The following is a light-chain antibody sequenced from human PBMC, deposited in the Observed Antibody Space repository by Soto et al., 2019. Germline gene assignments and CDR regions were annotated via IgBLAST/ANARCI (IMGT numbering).Light chain of an antibody. Sequence: QSVLTQPASESGSPAQSITISCTGTSSDVGSYNLVSWYQHHPGKAPKVIIYEGNERPSGVSNRFSGSKSGNTASLTISRLQTDDEADYYFCSYAGDSTYVFGAGTKLTVL. CDR3: CSYAGDSTYV. J-gene: IGLJ1*01. CDR2: EGN. V-gene: IGLV2-23*01. CDR1: SSDVGSYNL.